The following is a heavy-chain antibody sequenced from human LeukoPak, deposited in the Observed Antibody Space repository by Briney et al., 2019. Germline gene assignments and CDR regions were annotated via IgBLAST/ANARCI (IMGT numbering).Heavy chain of an antibody. D-gene: IGHD2-15*01. V-gene: IGHV3-23*01. CDR3: ANLFSPAPPATFDY. CDR2: ISGSGGST. J-gene: IGHJ4*02. Sequence: GRSLSLSCAASGFTFSSYAMSWVRQAPGKGLEWVSAISGSGGSTYYADSVKGRFTISRDNSKNTLYLQMNSLRAEDTAVYYCANLFSPAPPATFDYWGQGTLVTVSS. CDR1: GFTFSSYA.